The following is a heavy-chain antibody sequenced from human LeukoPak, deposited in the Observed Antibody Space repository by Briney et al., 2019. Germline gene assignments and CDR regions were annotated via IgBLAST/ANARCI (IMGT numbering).Heavy chain of an antibody. CDR2: TSGSGGST. J-gene: IGHJ4*02. CDR3: AKGTVTGYFPQYYFDY. V-gene: IGHV3-23*01. D-gene: IGHD3-9*01. Sequence: GGSLRLSCAASGFTFSSYAMSWVRQAPGKGLEWVSATSGSGGSTYYADSVRGRFTISRDNSKNTLYLQMNSLRAEDTAVYYCAKGTVTGYFPQYYFDYWGQGTLVTVSS. CDR1: GFTFSSYA.